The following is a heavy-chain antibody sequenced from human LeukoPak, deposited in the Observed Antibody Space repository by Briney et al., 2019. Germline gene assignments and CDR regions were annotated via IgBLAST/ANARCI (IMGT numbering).Heavy chain of an antibody. Sequence: SETLSLTCTVSGGSISTTSHYWAWIRQSPGKGLEWLGTLFHSGSTYDNPSLKSRVTISVDTSKNQFSLKLTDVTAADTSVYSGARQKARDFEWGPPGGTAPGAKETRVTVPS. J-gene: IGHJ5*02. D-gene: IGHD3-16*01. CDR1: GGSISTTSHY. V-gene: IGHV4-39*01. CDR3: ARQKARDFEWGPPGGTAP. CDR2: LFHSGST.